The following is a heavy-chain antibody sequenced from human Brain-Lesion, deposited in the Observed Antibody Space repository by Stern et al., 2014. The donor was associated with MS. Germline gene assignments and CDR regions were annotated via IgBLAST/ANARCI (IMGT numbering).Heavy chain of an antibody. J-gene: IGHJ4*02. Sequence: QVPLGQSGAEVKKPGASVKVSCKASGYTFSSYDITCVRQASGHGLSWMGWMNPYSGNTGYAQKFKGRVSMTSDPSICTVYMELTSLTSDDTAVYFCARAVRNQLLSEYWGQGTLVTVSS. V-gene: IGHV1-8*01. CDR2: MNPYSGNT. CDR3: ARAVRNQLLSEY. D-gene: IGHD2-2*01. CDR1: GYTFSSYD.